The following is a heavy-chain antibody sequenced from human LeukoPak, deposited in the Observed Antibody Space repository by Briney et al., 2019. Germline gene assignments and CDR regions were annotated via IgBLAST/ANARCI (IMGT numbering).Heavy chain of an antibody. J-gene: IGHJ4*02. V-gene: IGHV3-21*01. CDR2: ISSSSSYI. D-gene: IGHD6-6*01. CDR1: GFTFSTYA. Sequence: GGSLRLSCAASGFTFSTYAMSWVRQAPGKGLEWVSSISSSSSYIYYADSVKGRFTISRDNAKNSLYLQMNSLRAEDTAVYYCARGATYSSSSGFDYWGQGTLVTVSS. CDR3: ARGATYSSSSGFDY.